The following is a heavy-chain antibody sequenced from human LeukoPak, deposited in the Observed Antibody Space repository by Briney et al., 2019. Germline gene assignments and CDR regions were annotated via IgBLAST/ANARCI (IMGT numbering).Heavy chain of an antibody. Sequence: PGGSLRLSCAASGFTFSSYAMRWVRQAPGKGLEWVAVISYDGSNKYYADSVKGRFTISRDNSKNTLYLQMNSLRAEDTAVYYCARIGTMVRGAYYYYGMDVWGQGTTVTVSS. J-gene: IGHJ6*02. V-gene: IGHV3-30-3*01. CDR3: ARIGTMVRGAYYYYGMDV. CDR2: ISYDGSNK. D-gene: IGHD3-10*01. CDR1: GFTFSSYA.